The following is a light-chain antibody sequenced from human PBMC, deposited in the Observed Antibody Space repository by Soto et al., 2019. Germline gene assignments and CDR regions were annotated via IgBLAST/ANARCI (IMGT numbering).Light chain of an antibody. CDR3: QQYNSYCT. CDR1: QSISNW. J-gene: IGKJ1*01. V-gene: IGKV1-5*01. CDR2: DAS. Sequence: DIQMTQSPSTLSASVGDRVIITCRASQSISNWLAWYQQKPGKAPKLLIFDASSLRSGVPSRFSGSGSGTEFTLTISXLQPDDFATYYCQQYNSYCTFGQGTKVDIK.